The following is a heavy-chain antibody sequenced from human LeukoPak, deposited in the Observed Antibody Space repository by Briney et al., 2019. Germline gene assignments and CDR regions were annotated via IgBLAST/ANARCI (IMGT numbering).Heavy chain of an antibody. CDR1: GFTVSSTY. CDR2: FYSAGSP. D-gene: IGHD6-19*01. J-gene: IGHJ4*02. V-gene: IGHV3-53*01. CDR3: ARDPWGIAVAEKGYFDY. Sequence: GGSLRLSCAASGFTVSSTYMTWVRQPPGKGLEWVSTFYSAGSPFYADSVKGRFTISRGNAKNSLYLQMNSLRAEDTAVYYCARDPWGIAVAEKGYFDYWGQGTLVTVSS.